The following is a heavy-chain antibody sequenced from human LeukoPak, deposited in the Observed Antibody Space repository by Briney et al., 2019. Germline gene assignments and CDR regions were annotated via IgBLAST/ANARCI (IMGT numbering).Heavy chain of an antibody. D-gene: IGHD3-10*01. Sequence: GASVKVSCKASGYTFTSYAMHWVRQAPGQRLEWMGWINAGNGNTKYSQKFQGRVTITRDTSASTAYMELSSLRSEDTAVYYCARGLTMVRGVITSYWGQGTLVTVSS. J-gene: IGHJ4*02. CDR1: GYTFTSYA. CDR3: ARGLTMVRGVITSY. V-gene: IGHV1-3*01. CDR2: INAGNGNT.